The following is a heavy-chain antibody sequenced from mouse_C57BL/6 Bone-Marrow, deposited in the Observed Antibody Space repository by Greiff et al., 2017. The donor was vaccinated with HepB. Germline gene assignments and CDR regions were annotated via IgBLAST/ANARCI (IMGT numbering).Heavy chain of an antibody. CDR1: GFTFSDYG. CDR2: ISNLAYSI. J-gene: IGHJ2*01. D-gene: IGHD3-2*02. CDR3: ARLTAQATHFDY. Sequence: EVKLMESGGGLVQPGGSLKLSCAASGFTFSDYGMAWVRQAPRKGPEWVAFISNLAYSIYYADTVTGRFTISRENVKNTLYLEMSSLRSEDTAMYYCARLTAQATHFDYWGQGTTLTVSS. V-gene: IGHV5-15*01.